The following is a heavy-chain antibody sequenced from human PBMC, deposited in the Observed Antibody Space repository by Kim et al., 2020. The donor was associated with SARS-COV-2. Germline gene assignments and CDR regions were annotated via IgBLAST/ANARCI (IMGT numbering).Heavy chain of an antibody. CDR3: SRAPGSGTYSDY. J-gene: IGHJ4*02. V-gene: IGHV1-2*02. CDR1: EYAFTGSF. Sequence: ASVKVSCKASEYAFTGSFFHWVRQAPGQGLKWMGWIDPNSGGTKYAQKFQGRVRMTRDTSITTAYLELSSLTHDDTAVYFCSRAPGSGTYSDYWGQGTLVTVSS. CDR2: IDPNSGGT. D-gene: IGHD1-26*01.